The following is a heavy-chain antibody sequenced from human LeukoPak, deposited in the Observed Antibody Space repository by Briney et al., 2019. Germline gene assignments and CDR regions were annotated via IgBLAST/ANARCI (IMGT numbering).Heavy chain of an antibody. CDR1: GGTFSSYA. Sequence: SVKVPCKASGGTFSSYAISWVRQAPGQGLEWMGGIIPIFGTANYAQKFQGRVTITTDESTSTAYMELSSLRSEDTAVYYCARDWSEYSSSYDAFDIWGQGTMVTVSS. D-gene: IGHD6-6*01. CDR3: ARDWSEYSSSYDAFDI. J-gene: IGHJ3*02. CDR2: IIPIFGTA. V-gene: IGHV1-69*05.